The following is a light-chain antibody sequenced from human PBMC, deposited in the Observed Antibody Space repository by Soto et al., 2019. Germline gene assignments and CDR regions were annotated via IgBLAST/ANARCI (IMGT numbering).Light chain of an antibody. V-gene: IGKV1-9*01. CDR1: QAISSY. J-gene: IGKJ4*01. Sequence: DIQLTQSPSFLSASVGDRVTITCRASQAISSYLAWYQQKPGKPPKLLIYGASTLQSDVPSRFSGSGSGTEFTLTVSSLQAEDSATYYCQQFNDYKLTFGGGTK. CDR3: QQFNDYKLT. CDR2: GAS.